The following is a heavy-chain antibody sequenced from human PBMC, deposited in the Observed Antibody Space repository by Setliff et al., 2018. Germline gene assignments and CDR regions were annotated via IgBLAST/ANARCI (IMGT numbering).Heavy chain of an antibody. CDR3: VREGVDRRASTDYRYYMDV. CDR1: GATFSSYG. V-gene: IGHV1-69*05. J-gene: IGHJ6*03. D-gene: IGHD5-12*01. Sequence: SVKVSCKASGATFSSYGISWVRQAPGQGLEWMGGTIPMFGTTEYAQKFQGRLTIITDESTNTAFMQLSSLRSDDTAVYYCVREGVDRRASTDYRYYMDVWGKGTTVTSP. CDR2: TIPMFGTT.